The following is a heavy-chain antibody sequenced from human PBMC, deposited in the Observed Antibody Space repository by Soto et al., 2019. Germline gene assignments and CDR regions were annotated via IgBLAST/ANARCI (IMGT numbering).Heavy chain of an antibody. CDR2: IGAFIGTT. J-gene: IGHJ6*02. D-gene: IGHD6-19*01. Sequence: SVKVSCKASGDTFSNYGIGWVRLAPGHGLEWMGGIGAFIGTTNYAQKFQGRATIIPDDSTTIAYLEMSSLRSEDTAMYYCARVEAVASLYKSHGLDVWGQGTVVTVSS. V-gene: IGHV1-69*13. CDR1: GDTFSNYG. CDR3: ARVEAVASLYKSHGLDV.